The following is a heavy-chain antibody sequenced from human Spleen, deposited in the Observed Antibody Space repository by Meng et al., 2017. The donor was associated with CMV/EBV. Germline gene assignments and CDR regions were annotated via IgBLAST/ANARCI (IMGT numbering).Heavy chain of an antibody. Sequence: LRLSCTVSGGSISSGDYYWSWIRQPPGKGLEWIGYIYYSGSTYYNPSLKSRVTISVDTSKNQFSLKLSSVTAADTAVYYCARRSDGDYFDYWGQGTLVTVSS. D-gene: IGHD3-16*01. CDR2: IYYSGST. J-gene: IGHJ4*02. V-gene: IGHV4-30-4*08. CDR1: GGSISSGDYY. CDR3: ARRSDGDYFDY.